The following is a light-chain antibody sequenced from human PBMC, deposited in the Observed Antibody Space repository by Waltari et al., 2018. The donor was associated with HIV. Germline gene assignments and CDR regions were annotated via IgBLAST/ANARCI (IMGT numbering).Light chain of an antibody. CDR2: EVS. CDR1: SSDVGSYNL. CDR3: CSYVGWSTILYV. Sequence: QSALTQPASVSGSPGQSITISCTGTSSDVGSYNLFSWYQQHPGKAPKLMIYEVSKRPSGVSNRFSGSKSGNTASLTISGLQAEDEADYYCCSYVGWSTILYVFGTGTKVTVL. V-gene: IGLV2-23*02. J-gene: IGLJ1*01.